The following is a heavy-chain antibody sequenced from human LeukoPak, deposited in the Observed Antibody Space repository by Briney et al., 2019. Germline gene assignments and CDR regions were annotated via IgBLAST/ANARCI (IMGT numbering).Heavy chain of an antibody. D-gene: IGHD3-10*01. V-gene: IGHV3-20*04. CDR3: AREETRITILRGVTYFEY. CDR2: ISWNGGST. Sequence: PGGSLRLSCAASGFTFDDYTMHWARQAPGKGLEWVSLISWNGGSTGYADSVKGRFTISRDNAKNSLYLQMSSLRAEDTALYYCAREETRITILRGVTYFEYWGQGTLVTVSS. CDR1: GFTFDDYT. J-gene: IGHJ4*02.